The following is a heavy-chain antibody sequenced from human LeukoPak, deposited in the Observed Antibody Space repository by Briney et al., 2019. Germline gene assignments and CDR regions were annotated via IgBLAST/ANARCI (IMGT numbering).Heavy chain of an antibody. CDR1: GFTFSDHA. D-gene: IGHD6-19*01. J-gene: IGHJ4*02. Sequence: GGSLRLSCAASGFTFSDHAMSWVGPAPGKGLEWVSAIRGTGTTTFYAASVKGRFTISRDNSKNTADLQMNSLRAEDTAVYYCAKVSWLGTLPSYHFDSWGQGTQVTVSS. CDR2: IRGTGTTT. V-gene: IGHV3-23*01. CDR3: AKVSWLGTLPSYHFDS.